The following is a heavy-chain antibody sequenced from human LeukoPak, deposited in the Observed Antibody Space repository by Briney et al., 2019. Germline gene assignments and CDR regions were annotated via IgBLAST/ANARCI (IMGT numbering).Heavy chain of an antibody. CDR2: MNPNSGNT. D-gene: IGHD3-9*01. J-gene: IGHJ6*02. Sequence: GASVKVSCKASGYTFTSYDINWVRQATGQGLEWMGWMNPNSGNTGYAQKFQGRVTMTRNTSISTAYMELSSLRSEDTAVYHCARGPVLRYFDWLSDYGMDVWGQGTTVTVSS. CDR3: ARGPVLRYFDWLSDYGMDV. CDR1: GYTFTSYD. V-gene: IGHV1-8*01.